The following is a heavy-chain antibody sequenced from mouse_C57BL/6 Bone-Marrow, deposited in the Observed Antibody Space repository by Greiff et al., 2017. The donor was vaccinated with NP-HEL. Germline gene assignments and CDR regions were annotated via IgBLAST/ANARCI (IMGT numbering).Heavy chain of an antibody. V-gene: IGHV14-4*01. D-gene: IGHD3-3*01. Sequence: VQLQQSGAELVRPGASVKLSCTASGFNIKDDYMHWVKQRPEQGLEWIGWIDPENGDTEYASKFQGKATITADTSSNTAYLQLSSLTSEDTAVYYGTTSRDASAWFAYWGQGTLVTVSA. J-gene: IGHJ3*01. CDR1: GFNIKDDY. CDR3: TTSRDASAWFAY. CDR2: IDPENGDT.